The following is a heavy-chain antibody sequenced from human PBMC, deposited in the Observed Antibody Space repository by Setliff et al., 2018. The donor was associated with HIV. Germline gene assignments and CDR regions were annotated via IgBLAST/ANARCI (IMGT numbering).Heavy chain of an antibody. D-gene: IGHD2-21*01. CDR1: GGSISSYY. Sequence: SETLSLTCTVSGGSISSYYWSWIRQHPGKGLEFIGCIYDSGRSNYNPSLKSRVVISLDTSKNQFSLRLTSVTAADTAVYYCASRCGGDFWGQGTLVTVSS. CDR3: ASRCGGDF. CDR2: IYDSGRS. V-gene: IGHV4-59*12. J-gene: IGHJ4*02.